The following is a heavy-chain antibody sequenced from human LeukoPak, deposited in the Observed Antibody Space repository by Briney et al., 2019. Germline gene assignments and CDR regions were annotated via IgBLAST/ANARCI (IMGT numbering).Heavy chain of an antibody. CDR1: GYTFTGYY. Sequence: ASVKVSCKASGYTFTGYYMHWVRQAPGQGFEWMGWINPNSGGTNYAQKFQGRVTMTRDTSISTAYMELSRLRSDDTAVYYCARIPKYCSSTSCPFVRFDYWGQGTLVTVSS. J-gene: IGHJ4*02. V-gene: IGHV1-2*02. CDR2: INPNSGGT. D-gene: IGHD2-2*01. CDR3: ARIPKYCSSTSCPFVRFDY.